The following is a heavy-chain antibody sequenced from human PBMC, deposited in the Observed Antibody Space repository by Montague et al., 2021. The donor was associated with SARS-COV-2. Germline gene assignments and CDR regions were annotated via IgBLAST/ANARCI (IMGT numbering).Heavy chain of an antibody. CDR1: GDSVSRHNPA. V-gene: IGHV6-1*01. J-gene: IGHJ3*02. CDR3: ARGWNYAFDI. Sequence: CAISGDSVSRHNPAWNWIRQSPSRGLEWLGRTYYGSSWNTDYAVSVKSRITISPDTSKNQFSLHLNSVTPEDTAVYYCARGWNYAFDIWNQGTMVTVSS. D-gene: IGHD1-7*01. CDR2: TYYGSSWNT.